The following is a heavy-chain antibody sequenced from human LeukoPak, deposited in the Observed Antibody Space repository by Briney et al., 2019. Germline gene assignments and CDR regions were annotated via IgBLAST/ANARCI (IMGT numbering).Heavy chain of an antibody. V-gene: IGHV4-34*01. D-gene: IGHD4-17*01. Sequence: PSETLSLTCAVYGGSFSGYYWSWIRQPPGKGLEWIGEINHSGSTNYNPSLKSRVTISVDTSKNQFSLKLSSVTAADTAVYYCARHHDYGDYGVWFDPWGQGTLVTVSS. CDR2: INHSGST. J-gene: IGHJ5*02. CDR1: GGSFSGYY. CDR3: ARHHDYGDYGVWFDP.